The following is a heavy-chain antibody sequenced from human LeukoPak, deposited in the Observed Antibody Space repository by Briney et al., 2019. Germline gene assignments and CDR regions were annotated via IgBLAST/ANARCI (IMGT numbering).Heavy chain of an antibody. V-gene: IGHV3-11*01. Sequence: GGSLRLSCAASGFNFSDHYMSWLRQAPGKGLEWLAYISSSDYSRYYADSVKGRFTISGDNTKNSLFLQMNSLRDGDTAVYYCAKGKRRFDPWGQGTLVTVSS. CDR2: ISSSDYSR. CDR1: GFNFSDHY. D-gene: IGHD3-10*01. J-gene: IGHJ5*02. CDR3: AKGKRRFDP.